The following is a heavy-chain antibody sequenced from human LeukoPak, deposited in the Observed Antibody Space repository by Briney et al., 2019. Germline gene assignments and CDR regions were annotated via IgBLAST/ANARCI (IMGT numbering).Heavy chain of an antibody. J-gene: IGHJ4*02. CDR2: IKSDGRST. V-gene: IGHV3-74*01. Sequence: PGGSLRLSCAASGFTFSSYWMHWVRQAPGKGLVWVSRIKSDGRSTSYADSVKGQFTISRDNAKNTLYLQMNSLRAEDTAVYYCARDLNWDLFDYWGQGTLVTVSS. D-gene: IGHD1-1*01. CDR1: GFTFSSYW. CDR3: ARDLNWDLFDY.